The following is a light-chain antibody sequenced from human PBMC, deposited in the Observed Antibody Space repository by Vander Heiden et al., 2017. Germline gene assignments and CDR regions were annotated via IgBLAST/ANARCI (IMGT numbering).Light chain of an antibody. CDR2: SAS. CDR1: QGVSSH. Sequence: DSPLTQSPFSLSASLGDTVTITCRASQGVSSHLAWYQQKPGRAPKGLIYSASTLRSGVASRFSSSGSGAEFTLTSSSLQHEDFATFYCQQFNSYPPITFGQGTRLEIK. V-gene: IGKV1-9*01. J-gene: IGKJ5*01. CDR3: QQFNSYPPIT.